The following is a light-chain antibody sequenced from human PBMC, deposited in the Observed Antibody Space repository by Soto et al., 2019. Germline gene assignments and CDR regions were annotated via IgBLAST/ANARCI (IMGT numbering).Light chain of an antibody. CDR1: QSVSSY. CDR3: QQRSNWPPVT. Sequence: EIVLTQSPATLSLSPGERATLSCRASQSVSSYLAWYQQKPGQAPRLLIYDASNRATGIAARFSGSGSGTDFTLTISSLEPEDFAIYYCQQRSNWPPVTFGGGTKVEIQ. CDR2: DAS. J-gene: IGKJ4*01. V-gene: IGKV3-11*01.